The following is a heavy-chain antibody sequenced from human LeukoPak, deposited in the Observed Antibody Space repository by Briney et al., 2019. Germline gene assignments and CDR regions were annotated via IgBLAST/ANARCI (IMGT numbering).Heavy chain of an antibody. Sequence: ASVKVSCKASGGTFSSYAISWVRQAPGQGLERMGGIIPIFGTANYAQKFQGRVTITTDESTSTAYMELSSLRSEDTAVYYCATYTTGTTYYFDYWGQGTLVTVSS. D-gene: IGHD1-1*01. CDR1: GGTFSSYA. J-gene: IGHJ4*02. CDR2: IIPIFGTA. V-gene: IGHV1-69*05. CDR3: ATYTTGTTYYFDY.